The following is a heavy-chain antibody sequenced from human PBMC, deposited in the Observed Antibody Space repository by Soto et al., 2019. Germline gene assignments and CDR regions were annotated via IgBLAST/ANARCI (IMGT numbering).Heavy chain of an antibody. Sequence: GGSLRLSCAASGFTFSSYAMSWVCQAPGKGLEWVSAISGSGGSTYYADSVKGRFTISRDNSKNTLYLQMNSLRAEDTAVYYCAKDPALTGSMRYYDILTGYYRYNWFDPWGQGTLVTVSS. J-gene: IGHJ5*02. CDR1: GFTFSSYA. CDR3: AKDPALTGSMRYYDILTGYYRYNWFDP. CDR2: ISGSGGST. D-gene: IGHD3-9*01. V-gene: IGHV3-23*01.